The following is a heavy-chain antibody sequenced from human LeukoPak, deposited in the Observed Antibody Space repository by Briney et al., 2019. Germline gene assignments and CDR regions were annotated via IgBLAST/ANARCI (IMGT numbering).Heavy chain of an antibody. CDR2: ISWNSGSI. Sequence: PGRSLRLSCAASGFTFDDYAMHWVRQAPGKGLEWVSGISWNSGSIGYADSVKGRFTFSRDNAKNSLYLQMNSLRAEDMALYYCAKAEWQPYDAFDIWGQGTMVTVSS. J-gene: IGHJ3*02. CDR3: AKAEWQPYDAFDI. V-gene: IGHV3-9*03. D-gene: IGHD1-14*01. CDR1: GFTFDDYA.